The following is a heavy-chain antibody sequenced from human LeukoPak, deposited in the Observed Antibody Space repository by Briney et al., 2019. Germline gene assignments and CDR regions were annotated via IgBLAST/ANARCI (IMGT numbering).Heavy chain of an antibody. CDR2: INPSGGST. Sequence: ASVKVSCKASGYTFTSYYMHWVRQAPGQGLEWMGIINPSGGSTSYAQKFQGRVTMNRDTSTSTVYMELSSLRSEDTAVYYCARERGADYYDPYPYFDYWGQGTLVTVSS. V-gene: IGHV1-46*01. CDR1: GYTFTSYY. J-gene: IGHJ4*02. D-gene: IGHD3-22*01. CDR3: ARERGADYYDPYPYFDY.